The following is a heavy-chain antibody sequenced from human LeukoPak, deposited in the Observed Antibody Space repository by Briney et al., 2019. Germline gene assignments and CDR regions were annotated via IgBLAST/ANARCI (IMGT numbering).Heavy chain of an antibody. CDR3: ARQATSVITTGIDY. CDR1: GYCFTNYW. CDR2: IYPGDSDT. Sequence: GESLRISCKGSGYCFTNYWIGWVRQMPGKGLEWMGIIYPGDSDTRYSPSFQGQVTISADKSISTAYLQWSSLKASDTAMYYCARQATSVITTGIDYWGQGTLVTVSS. D-gene: IGHD4-23*01. J-gene: IGHJ4*02. V-gene: IGHV5-51*01.